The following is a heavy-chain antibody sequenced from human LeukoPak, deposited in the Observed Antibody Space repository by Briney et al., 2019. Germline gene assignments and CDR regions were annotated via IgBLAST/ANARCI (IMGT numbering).Heavy chain of an antibody. CDR1: GYTFTDYY. V-gene: IGHV1-69-2*01. CDR3: ATDCSSTSCFPN. Sequence: ASVKISCKVSGYTFTDYYMHWVQQAPGKGLEWMGLVDPEDGETIYAEKFQGRVTITADTSTDTAYMELSSLRSEDTAEYYCATDCSSTSCFPNWGQGTLVTVSS. CDR2: VDPEDGET. D-gene: IGHD2-2*01. J-gene: IGHJ4*02.